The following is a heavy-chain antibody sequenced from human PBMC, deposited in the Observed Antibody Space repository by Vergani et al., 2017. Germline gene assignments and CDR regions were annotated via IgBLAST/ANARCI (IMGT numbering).Heavy chain of an antibody. CDR3: ARQSLGAGRLFDH. CDR2: IYYSQNGKT. CDR1: DDSIRSGYY. J-gene: IGHJ4*02. D-gene: IGHD6-19*01. Sequence: QVQMQESGPGLVKSSETLSLTCDVSDDSIRSGYYWGWFRQPPGRGREWIGSIYYSQNGKTYYNPSLKRRVTMSVEATKNQFSLKLTSVTAADTAVYYCARQSLGAGRLFDHWGQGILVTVSS. V-gene: IGHV4-38-2*01.